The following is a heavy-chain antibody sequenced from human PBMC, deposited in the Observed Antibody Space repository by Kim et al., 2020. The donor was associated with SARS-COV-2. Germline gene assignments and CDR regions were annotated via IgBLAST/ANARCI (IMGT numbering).Heavy chain of an antibody. J-gene: IGHJ4*02. V-gene: IGHV3-7*03. CDR3: ARGLFPRRSSVKDY. CDR2: IKEDGSEK. CDR1: GFTFSNYW. D-gene: IGHD2-21*01. Sequence: GGSLRLSCAASGFTFSNYWMNWVRQAPGKGLEWVANIKEDGSEKYYVDSVKGRFTISKDNAKNSLYLQMNSLRADDTAVYYCARGLFPRRSSVKDYWGQGTLVTVSS.